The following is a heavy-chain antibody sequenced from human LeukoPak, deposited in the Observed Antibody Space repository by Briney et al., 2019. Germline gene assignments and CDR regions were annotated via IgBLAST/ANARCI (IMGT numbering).Heavy chain of an antibody. V-gene: IGHV4-59*01. J-gene: IGHJ4*02. Sequence: PSETLSLTCTVSGGSISSYHWSWIRQPPGKGLEWIGYIYSSGNTNYNPPLKSRVTMSVDTSKNQFSLKLSSLTAADTAVYYCARAGSSGWYPDYWGQGTLVTVSS. CDR2: IYSSGNT. CDR1: GGSISSYH. D-gene: IGHD6-19*01. CDR3: ARAGSSGWYPDY.